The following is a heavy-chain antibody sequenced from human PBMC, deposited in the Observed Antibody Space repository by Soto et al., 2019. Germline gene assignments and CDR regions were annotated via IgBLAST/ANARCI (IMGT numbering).Heavy chain of an antibody. CDR2: INPAGTIT. J-gene: IGHJ5*02. CDR1: GCPFSHYW. D-gene: IGHD3-16*01. V-gene: IGHV3-74*01. Sequence: MQMVESGGGSVQPGGSLRLSCAASGCPFSHYWMHWVRQTPGKGLVWVSRINPAGTITNYADSVEGRFTISRDNADSAFFLQMNSLSAEDTAIYYCTSDTFGLRDTWGQGTLVTVSS. CDR3: TSDTFGLRDT.